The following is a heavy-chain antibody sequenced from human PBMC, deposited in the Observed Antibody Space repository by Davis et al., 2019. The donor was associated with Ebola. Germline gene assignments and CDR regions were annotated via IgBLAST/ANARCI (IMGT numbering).Heavy chain of an antibody. V-gene: IGHV3-21*01. J-gene: IGHJ4*02. Sequence: GSLRLSCAASGFTFSSYSMNWVRQAPGKGLEWVSSISSSSSYIYYADSVKGRFTISRDNAKNSLYLQMNSLRDEDTAVYYCARVPLMAAAAHFDYWGQGTLVTVSS. D-gene: IGHD6-13*01. CDR3: ARVPLMAAAAHFDY. CDR1: GFTFSSYS. CDR2: ISSSSSYI.